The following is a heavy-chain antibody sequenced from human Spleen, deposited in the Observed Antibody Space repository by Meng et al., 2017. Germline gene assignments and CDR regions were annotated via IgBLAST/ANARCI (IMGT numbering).Heavy chain of an antibody. Sequence: GESLKISCAASGFTFSSYEMNWVRQAPGKGLEWVSYISSSGSTIYYADSVKGRFTISRDNAKNSLYLQMNSLRAEDTAVYYCARDPRIQLWLDYGMDVWGQGTTVTVSS. CDR1: GFTFSSYE. V-gene: IGHV3-48*03. CDR3: ARDPRIQLWLDYGMDV. D-gene: IGHD5-18*01. CDR2: ISSSGSTI. J-gene: IGHJ6*02.